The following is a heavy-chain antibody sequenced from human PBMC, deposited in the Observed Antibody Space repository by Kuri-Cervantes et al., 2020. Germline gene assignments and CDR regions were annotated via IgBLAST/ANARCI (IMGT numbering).Heavy chain of an antibody. J-gene: IGHJ6*02. D-gene: IGHD6-6*01. CDR2: IIPIFGTA. Sequence: SVKVSCKASGGTFSSYAISWVRQAPGQGLEWMGGIIPIFGTANYVQKFQGRVTITADESTSTAYMELSSLRSEDTAVYYCARDLASIAARWWDPYYYYGMDVWGQGTTVTVSS. CDR3: ARDLASIAARWWDPYYYYGMDV. CDR1: GGTFSSYA. V-gene: IGHV1-69*13.